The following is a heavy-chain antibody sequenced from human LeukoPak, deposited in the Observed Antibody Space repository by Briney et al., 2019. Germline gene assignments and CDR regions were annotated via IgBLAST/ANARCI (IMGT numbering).Heavy chain of an antibody. V-gene: IGHV3-7*01. J-gene: IGHJ4*02. CDR3: VREIFGLDY. CDR2: INRDGSKK. D-gene: IGHD3-10*01. CDR1: GFTFSSYL. Sequence: GRALRLSCAASGFTFSSYLMNWVRQAPGKGLEWVANINRDGSKKYYVDSVKGRFTISRDNAKNSLYLQMNSLRAEDAAVYYCVREIFGLDYWGQGNLVTVSS.